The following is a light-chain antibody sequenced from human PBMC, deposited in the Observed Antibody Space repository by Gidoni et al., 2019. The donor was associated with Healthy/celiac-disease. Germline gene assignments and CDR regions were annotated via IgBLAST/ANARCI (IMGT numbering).Light chain of an antibody. J-gene: IGLJ3*02. CDR2: EGR. Sequence: HSALTQPASVSGSPGQSIPISCTGTSSDVGSYNLVSWYQQHPGKAPKLMIYEGRKRPSGVSNRFSGSKSGNTASLTISGRQAEDEADYYCCSYAGSSTRWVFGGGTKLTVL. CDR3: CSYAGSSTRWV. V-gene: IGLV2-23*01. CDR1: SSDVGSYNL.